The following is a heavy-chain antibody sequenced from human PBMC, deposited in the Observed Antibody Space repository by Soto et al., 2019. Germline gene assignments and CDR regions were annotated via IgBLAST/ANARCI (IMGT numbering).Heavy chain of an antibody. V-gene: IGHV3-9*01. D-gene: IGHD3-10*01. CDR1: GFTFDDYA. J-gene: IGHJ6*02. CDR2: INWNSGRI. CDR3: AKDRGSGSYAANFYYYGMDV. Sequence: EEQLVESGGGLVQPGRSLRLSCAASGFTFDDYAMHWVRQPPGKGLEWVSGINWNSGRIAYADSVKGRFTISRDNAKTSLYLQMNSLRAEDTALYYCAKDRGSGSYAANFYYYGMDVWGQWTTVTVSS.